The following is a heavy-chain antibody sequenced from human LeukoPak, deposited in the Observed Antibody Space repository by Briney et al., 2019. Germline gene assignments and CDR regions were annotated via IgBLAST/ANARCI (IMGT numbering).Heavy chain of an antibody. CDR1: GGTFSSYA. V-gene: IGHV1-69*04. Sequence: ASVKVSCKASGGTFSSYAISWVRQAPGQGLEWMGRIIPILGIANYAQKFQGRVTITADKSTSTAYMELSSLRPEDTAVYYCARAGTDGGRRYFDLWGRGTLVTVSS. J-gene: IGHJ2*01. D-gene: IGHD2-8*01. CDR3: ARAGTDGGRRYFDL. CDR2: IIPILGIA.